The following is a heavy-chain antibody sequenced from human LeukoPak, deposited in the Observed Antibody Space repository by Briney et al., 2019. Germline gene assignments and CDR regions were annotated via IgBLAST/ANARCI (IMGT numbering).Heavy chain of an antibody. CDR3: ARPETQYSSGLDGFDI. CDR1: GFTFSTYA. V-gene: IGHV3-74*01. Sequence: GGSLRLSCAASGFTFSTYAMNWVRQAPGKGLVWVSRINSDGSRTTYADSVKGRFTLSRDNDKNTLYLQMNSLRTEDTAVYYCARPETQYSSGLDGFDIWGQGTMVTVSS. CDR2: INSDGSRT. D-gene: IGHD6-19*01. J-gene: IGHJ3*02.